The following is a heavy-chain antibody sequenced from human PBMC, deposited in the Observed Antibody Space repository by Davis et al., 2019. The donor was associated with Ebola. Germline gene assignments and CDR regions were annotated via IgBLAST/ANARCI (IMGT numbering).Heavy chain of an antibody. CDR1: GFTFSSYV. J-gene: IGHJ4*02. CDR3: ARDVFRRGYGSSWYHFDY. V-gene: IGHV3-23*01. D-gene: IGHD6-13*01. Sequence: GESLKISCAASGFTFSSYVMGWVRQAPGEGLEWVSGVNERGDYTEYADSVKGRFTISRDNSKNTLYLQMNGLRAEDTAVYYCARDVFRRGYGSSWYHFDYWGQGTLVTVSS. CDR2: VNERGDYT.